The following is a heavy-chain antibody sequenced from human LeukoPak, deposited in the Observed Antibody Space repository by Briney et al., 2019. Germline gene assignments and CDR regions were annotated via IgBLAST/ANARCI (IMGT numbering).Heavy chain of an antibody. CDR2: TYYRSKWYN. J-gene: IGHJ6*02. CDR3: AREGNYDFWSGYYSTVYYYYGMDV. D-gene: IGHD3-3*01. V-gene: IGHV6-1*01. CDR1: GDSVSSNSAA. Sequence: SQTLSLTCAISGDSVSSNSAAWNWIRQSPSRGLEWLGRTYYRSKWYNDYAVSVKSRITINPDTSKNQFSLQLNSVTPEDTAVYYCAREGNYDFWSGYYSTVYYYYGMDVWGQGTTVTVSS.